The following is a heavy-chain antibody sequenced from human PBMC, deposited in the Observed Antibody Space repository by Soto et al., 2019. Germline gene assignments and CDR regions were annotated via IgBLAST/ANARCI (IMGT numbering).Heavy chain of an antibody. V-gene: IGHV1-69*08. Sequence: QVQLVQSGAEVKKPGSSVKVSCRASGDTFSSYTVNWVRQAPGRGLEWLGRIIPVLGTTDYAQKFKGRVTINADKSTSIVYMELSSLRSEDRAVYYCARRRYCGYDCSHNHYYGMDVWGHGTTVTVAS. D-gene: IGHD2-21*02. CDR2: IIPVLGTT. J-gene: IGHJ6*02. CDR1: GDTFSSYT. CDR3: ARRRYCGYDCSHNHYYGMDV.